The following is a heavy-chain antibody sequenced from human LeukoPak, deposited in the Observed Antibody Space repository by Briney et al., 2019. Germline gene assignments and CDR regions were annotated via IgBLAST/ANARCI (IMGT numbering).Heavy chain of an antibody. V-gene: IGHV4-30-2*01. D-gene: IGHD3-16*01. Sequence: PSETLSLTCGVSGDSIIRRDYSWNWTRQPPGKGLEWIGHIYPKRGDRPRYNPSLKGRVTISVDRSKNQFSLTVTSVTAADTAIYYCARDHYESGDYDAFDTWGQGTMVVVSS. J-gene: IGHJ3*02. CDR3: ARDHYESGDYDAFDT. CDR1: GDSIIRRDYS. CDR2: IYPKRGDRP.